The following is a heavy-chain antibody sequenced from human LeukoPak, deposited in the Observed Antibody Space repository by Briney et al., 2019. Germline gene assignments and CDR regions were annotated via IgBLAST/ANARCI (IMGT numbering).Heavy chain of an antibody. V-gene: IGHV3-21*01. CDR2: ISSSSSYI. D-gene: IGHD4-17*01. CDR1: GFTFSSYS. J-gene: IGHJ3*02. CDR3: AREGMTTVTTDAFDI. Sequence: GGSLRLSCAASGFTFSSYSMNWVRQAPGKGLEWVSSISSSSSYIYYADSVKGRFTISRDNAKNSLYLQMNSLRAEDTAVYYCAREGMTTVTTDAFDIWGQGTMVTVSS.